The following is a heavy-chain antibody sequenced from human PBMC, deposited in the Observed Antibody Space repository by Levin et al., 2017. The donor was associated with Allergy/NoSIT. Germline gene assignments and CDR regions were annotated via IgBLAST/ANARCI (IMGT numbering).Heavy chain of an antibody. CDR2: IIHSGST. V-gene: IGHV4-34*12. CDR1: SGAFTNYY. Sequence: SQTLSLTCAVYSGAFTNYYWTWIRKPPGKGLEWIGEIIHSGSTNYSPSLKSRATISVDRSKNQISLRLTSVTSADTALYYCARRGTVRRGFRGAFDMWGQGTTVTVSS. D-gene: IGHD3-10*01. CDR3: ARRGTVRRGFRGAFDM. J-gene: IGHJ3*02.